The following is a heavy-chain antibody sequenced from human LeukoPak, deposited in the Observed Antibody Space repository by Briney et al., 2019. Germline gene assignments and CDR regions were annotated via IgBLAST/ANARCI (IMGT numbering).Heavy chain of an antibody. CDR2: IYYSGST. CDR3: ARHETNTAMVTPFDY. Sequence: SETLSLTCTVSGGSISSGDYYWSWIRQPPGKGLEWIGYIYYSGSTYYNPSLKSRVTISVDTSKNQFSLKLSSVTAADTAVYYCARHETNTAMVTPFDYWGQGTLVTVSS. J-gene: IGHJ4*02. CDR1: GGSISSGDYY. D-gene: IGHD5-18*01. V-gene: IGHV4-30-4*02.